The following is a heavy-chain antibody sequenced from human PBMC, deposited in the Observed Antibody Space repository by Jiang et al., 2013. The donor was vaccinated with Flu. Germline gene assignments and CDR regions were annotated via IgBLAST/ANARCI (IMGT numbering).Heavy chain of an antibody. V-gene: IGHV4-38-2*02. CDR1: DYSISSGYY. J-gene: IGHJ3*02. D-gene: IGHD3-22*01. CDR2: IYHSGMT. Sequence: PGLVKPSETLSLTCAVSDYSISSGYYWGWIRQPPGKGLEWIGSIYHSGMTYYNPSLKSRVTISVDTSKNQFSLKLSSVTAADTAVYYCARDPRLYYFDSSGDAFDIWGQGTMVIVSS. CDR3: ARDPRLYYFDSSGDAFDI.